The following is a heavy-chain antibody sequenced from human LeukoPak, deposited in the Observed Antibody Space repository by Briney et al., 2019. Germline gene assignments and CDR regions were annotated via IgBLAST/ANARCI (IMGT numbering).Heavy chain of an antibody. CDR1: VYMFTSYY. J-gene: IGHJ6*02. CDR3: ARDGDDFGDYVEYNYYALDV. Sequence: GASVKLSCKASVYMFTSYYMHWVRQAPGQGLEWMGMINPSGGGTNYAQKFKGRVTRTRDTSTSTVSMELSSLRSEDTAVYYCARDGDDFGDYVEYNYYALDVWGQGTTVTVSS. D-gene: IGHD4-17*01. V-gene: IGHV1-46*01. CDR2: INPSGGGT.